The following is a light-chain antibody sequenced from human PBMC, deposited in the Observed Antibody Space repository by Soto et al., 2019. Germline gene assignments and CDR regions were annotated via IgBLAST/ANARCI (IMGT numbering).Light chain of an antibody. CDR3: SSYTNSGTVL. J-gene: IGLJ2*01. CDR2: NVR. Sequence: QSALTQPASVSGSPGQSITISCTGTSSDVGGYDYVSWYQQYAGKAPKLTIYNVRNRPSGVSNRFSGSKSRNTASLTISGLQPEDEADYFCSSYTNSGTVLFGGGTKLTVL. V-gene: IGLV2-14*01. CDR1: SSDVGGYDY.